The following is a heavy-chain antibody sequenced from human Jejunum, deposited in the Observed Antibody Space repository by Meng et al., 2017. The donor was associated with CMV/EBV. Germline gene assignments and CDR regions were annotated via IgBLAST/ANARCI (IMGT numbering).Heavy chain of an antibody. D-gene: IGHD1-26*01. CDR1: AGSISGYY. CDR3: ARESGGYYWFDP. CDR2: IYTSGST. V-gene: IGHV4-4*07. Sequence: ESGPGLMNASDTLAFTCIGTAGSISGYYLSWIRQPAGKGLEWIGRIYTSGSTNYNPSLKSRLTMSVDLSNNQISLKLRSVTAADTAVYYCARESGGYYWFDPWGQGTLVTVSS. J-gene: IGHJ5*02.